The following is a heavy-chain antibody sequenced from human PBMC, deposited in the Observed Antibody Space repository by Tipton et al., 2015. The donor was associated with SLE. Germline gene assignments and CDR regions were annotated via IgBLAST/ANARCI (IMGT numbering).Heavy chain of an antibody. CDR2: IYYSGST. Sequence: TLSLTCTVSGGSISSGDYYWSWIRQPPGKGLEWIGYIYYSGSTYYNPSLKSRVTISVDTSKNQFSLKLSSVTAADTAVYYCVRGPTGITMVRGVIVEGSLDYWGQGTLVTVSS. CDR1: GGSISSGDYY. J-gene: IGHJ4*02. CDR3: VRGPTGITMVRGVIVEGSLDY. V-gene: IGHV4-30-4*08. D-gene: IGHD3-10*01.